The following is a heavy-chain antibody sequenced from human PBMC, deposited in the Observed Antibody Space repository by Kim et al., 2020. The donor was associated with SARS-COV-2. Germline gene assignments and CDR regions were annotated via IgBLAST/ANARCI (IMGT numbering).Heavy chain of an antibody. J-gene: IGHJ5*02. V-gene: IGHV1-24*01. Sequence: AQKFQGRVTMTEDTSTDTAYMELSSLRSEDTAVYYCATEGMITFGGVIEHWGQGTLVTVSS. D-gene: IGHD3-16*01. CDR3: ATEGMITFGGVIEH.